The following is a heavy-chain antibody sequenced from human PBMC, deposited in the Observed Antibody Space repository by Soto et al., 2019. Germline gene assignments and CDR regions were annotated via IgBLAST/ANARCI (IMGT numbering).Heavy chain of an antibody. J-gene: IGHJ4*02. CDR3: ARGLGYCSGGSCWTFDY. CDR2: IWYDGSNK. V-gene: IGHV3-33*08. Sequence: VQMLESGGGLVQPGGSLRLSCAASGFTFSSYGMHWVRQAPGKGLEWVAVIWYDGSNKYYADSVKGRFTISRDNSKNTLYLQINSLSAEDTAVYYCARGLGYCSGGSCWTFDYWGQGTLVTVSS. D-gene: IGHD2-15*01. CDR1: GFTFSSYG.